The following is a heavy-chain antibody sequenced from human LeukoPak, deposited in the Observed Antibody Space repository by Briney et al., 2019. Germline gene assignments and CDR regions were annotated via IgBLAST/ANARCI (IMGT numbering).Heavy chain of an antibody. CDR3: ASFNSVDTAMVTGYYYYMDV. CDR1: GYTFSNYG. D-gene: IGHD5-18*01. Sequence: SVKVSCKASGYTFSNYGISWVRQAPGQGLEWMGWINPNSGGTNYAQKFQGRVTMTKDTSISTAYMELSRLRSDDTAVYYCASFNSVDTAMVTGYYYYMDVWGKGTTVTVSS. J-gene: IGHJ6*03. V-gene: IGHV1-2*02. CDR2: INPNSGGT.